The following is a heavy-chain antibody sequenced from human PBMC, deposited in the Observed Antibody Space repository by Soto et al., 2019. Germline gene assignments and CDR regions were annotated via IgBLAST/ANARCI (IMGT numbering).Heavy chain of an antibody. D-gene: IGHD1-1*01. CDR2: INPNSGGT. CDR3: ARDRSQNWSQATPGSFDI. CDR1: GYTFTGYY. Sequence: ASVKVSCKASGYTFTGYYMHWVRQAPGQGLEWMGWINPNSGGTNYAQKFQGWVTMTRDTSISTAYMELSRLRSDDTAVYYCARDRSQNWSQATPGSFDIWGQGTMVTVSS. V-gene: IGHV1-2*04. J-gene: IGHJ3*02.